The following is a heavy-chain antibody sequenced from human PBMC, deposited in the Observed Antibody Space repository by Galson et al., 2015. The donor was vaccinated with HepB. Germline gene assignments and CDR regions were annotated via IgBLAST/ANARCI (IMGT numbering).Heavy chain of an antibody. CDR1: GYSFTSYW. V-gene: IGHV5-51*01. CDR2: IYPGDSDT. D-gene: IGHD2-2*01. Sequence: QSGAEVKKPGESLKISCTGSGYSFTSYWIGWVRQMPGKGLEWMGIIYPGDSDTRYSPSFQGQVTISADKSISTAYLQWSSLKASDTAMYYCARHFCSSTSCYNYYGMDVWGQGTTVTVSS. J-gene: IGHJ6*02. CDR3: ARHFCSSTSCYNYYGMDV.